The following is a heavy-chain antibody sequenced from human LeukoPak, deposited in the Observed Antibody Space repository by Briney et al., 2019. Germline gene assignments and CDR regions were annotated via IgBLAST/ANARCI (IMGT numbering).Heavy chain of an antibody. D-gene: IGHD2-8*01. Sequence: GGSLRLSCAASGSIFSSYAMHWVRQAPGKGLEWVAVISYDGSNKYYADSVKGRFTISRDNSKNTLYLQMNSLRAEDTAIYYCAGSNPISYAFDIWGRGTMVTVSS. CDR3: AGSNPISYAFDI. CDR2: ISYDGSNK. CDR1: GSIFSSYA. J-gene: IGHJ3*02. V-gene: IGHV3-30*04.